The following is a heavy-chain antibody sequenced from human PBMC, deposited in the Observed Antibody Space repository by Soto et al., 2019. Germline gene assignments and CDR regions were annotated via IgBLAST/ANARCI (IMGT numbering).Heavy chain of an antibody. CDR3: ARAENERAGIYRPPDY. J-gene: IGHJ4*02. CDR2: IYYSVST. V-gene: IGHV4-31*03. D-gene: IGHD5-12*01. CDR1: GASITSGGYY. Sequence: SETLSLTCTVSGASITSGGYYWSWIRQHPGKGLEWIGYIYYSVSTYYNPSLKSRVIISVDTSKNQFSLNLSSVTAADTAVYYCARAENERAGIYRPPDYWGQGTLVTVSS.